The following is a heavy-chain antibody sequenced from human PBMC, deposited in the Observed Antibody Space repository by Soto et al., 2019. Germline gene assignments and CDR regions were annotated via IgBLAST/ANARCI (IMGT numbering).Heavy chain of an antibody. D-gene: IGHD3-10*01. Sequence: QVQLVQSGAEVKQPGSSVKVSCKASGGTFSSYAISWVRQAPGQGLEWMGGIIPIFGTANYAQKFQGRVTITADESTSTAYMELSSLRSEDTAVYYCARDYSRITMVRGVMGPFDYWGQGTLVTVSS. J-gene: IGHJ4*02. V-gene: IGHV1-69*01. CDR1: GGTFSSYA. CDR2: IIPIFGTA. CDR3: ARDYSRITMVRGVMGPFDY.